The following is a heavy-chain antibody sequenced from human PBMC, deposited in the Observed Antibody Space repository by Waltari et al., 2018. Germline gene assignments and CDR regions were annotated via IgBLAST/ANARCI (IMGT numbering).Heavy chain of an antibody. D-gene: IGHD3-3*01. V-gene: IGHV4-61*02. J-gene: IGHJ5*02. CDR2: IYTSGST. Sequence: QVQLQESGPGLVKPSQTLSLTCTVSGGSISSGSYYWSWIRQPAGKGLAWIGRIYTSGSTNYNPSLKSRVTISVDTSKNQFSLKLSSVTAADTAVYYCARGDYDFWSGTSNNWFDPWGQGTLVTVSS. CDR3: ARGDYDFWSGTSNNWFDP. CDR1: GGSISSGSYY.